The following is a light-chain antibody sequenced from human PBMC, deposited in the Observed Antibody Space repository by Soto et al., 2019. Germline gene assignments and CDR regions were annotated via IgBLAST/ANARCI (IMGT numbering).Light chain of an antibody. J-gene: IGLJ2*01. V-gene: IGLV1-44*01. Sequence: QHVLTQPPSASGTPGQRVTISCSGSTSNIGSNSVNWYQQLPGTAPKLLIYSNTQRPSGVPDRFSGSKSGTSASLAISGLQSEDEADYFCAVWEDSLNGFVVFGGGTKLTVL. CDR1: TSNIGSNS. CDR3: AVWEDSLNGFVV. CDR2: SNT.